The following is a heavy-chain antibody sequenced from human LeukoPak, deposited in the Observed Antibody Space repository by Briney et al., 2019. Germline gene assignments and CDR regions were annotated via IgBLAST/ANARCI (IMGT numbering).Heavy chain of an antibody. J-gene: IGHJ4*02. CDR2: INSDGNNI. V-gene: IGHV3-74*01. CDR3: AREGALGYGHYDY. D-gene: IGHD4-17*01. Sequence: GGSLRLSCAASGFTFSDYWMHWVRQAPGKGLVWVSRINSDGNNIRYADSVKGRFTISRDNAKNTLYLQMSSLTPEGTAVYYCAREGALGYGHYDYWGQGTLVTVSS. CDR1: GFTFSDYW.